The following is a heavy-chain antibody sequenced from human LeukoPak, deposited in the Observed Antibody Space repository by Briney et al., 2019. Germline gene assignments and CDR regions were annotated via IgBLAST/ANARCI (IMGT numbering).Heavy chain of an antibody. D-gene: IGHD6-13*01. CDR3: ARGSSYISWYFDY. Sequence: SQTLSLTCAISGDSVSSNGTTWTWIRQSPSRGLEWLGRTYYRSVWYNDYAVSVKSRILINPDTSQNQFSLQLNSVTPEDTAVYYCARGSSYISWYFDYWGQGTLVTVSS. CDR2: TYYRSVWYN. J-gene: IGHJ4*02. CDR1: GDSVSSNGTT. V-gene: IGHV6-1*01.